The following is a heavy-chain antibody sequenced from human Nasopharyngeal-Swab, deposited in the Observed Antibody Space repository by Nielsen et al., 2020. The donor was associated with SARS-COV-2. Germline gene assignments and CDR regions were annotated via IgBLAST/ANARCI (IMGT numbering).Heavy chain of an antibody. Sequence: GESLKISCVTSGFNFYMFSMHWVRQAPGKGLEWVSSSSSSSKYIYYGDSVNGRFTISRDKTQKSLYLEMNSLRVEDTAVYYCARLGTESYHYYSLDVWGQGTTVTVSS. V-gene: IGHV3-21*01. CDR1: GFNFYMFS. CDR2: SSSSSKYI. J-gene: IGHJ6*02. D-gene: IGHD1-1*01. CDR3: ARLGTESYHYYSLDV.